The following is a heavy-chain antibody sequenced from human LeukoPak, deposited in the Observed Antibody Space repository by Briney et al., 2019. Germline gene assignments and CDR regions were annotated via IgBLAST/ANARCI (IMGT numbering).Heavy chain of an antibody. V-gene: IGHV3-30*18. Sequence: GGSLRLSCAASGFTFSNYGMHWVRQAPGKGLEWVAVISYDGSNKYYADSVKGRFTISRDNSKNTLYLQMNSLRAEDTAVYYCAKDGSHSGSYLNYFDYWGQGTLVTVSS. J-gene: IGHJ4*02. CDR1: GFTFSNYG. CDR3: AKDGSHSGSYLNYFDY. CDR2: ISYDGSNK. D-gene: IGHD1-26*01.